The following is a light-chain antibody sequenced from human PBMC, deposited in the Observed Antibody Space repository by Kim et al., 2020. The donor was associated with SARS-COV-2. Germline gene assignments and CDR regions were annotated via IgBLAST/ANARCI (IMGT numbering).Light chain of an antibody. V-gene: IGKV1-5*03. J-gene: IGKJ2*02. CDR1: HNIGNS. Sequence: DLQVTQSPSTLSASIGDKVTITCRASHNIGNSLAWFQQKFGRAPSLLIHKASSLESGVPSRFTGAGSETEFTLTIASLQPDDFANYYCQQYDSLPWTFGPGTKLEI. CDR3: QQYDSLPWT. CDR2: KAS.